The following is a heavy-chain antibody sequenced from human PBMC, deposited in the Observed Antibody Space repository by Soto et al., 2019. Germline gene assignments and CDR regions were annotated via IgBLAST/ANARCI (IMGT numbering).Heavy chain of an antibody. J-gene: IGHJ6*02. D-gene: IGHD2-15*01. Sequence: EVQLLESGGGLVQPGGSLRLSCAASGFTFSSYAMSWVRQAPGKGLEWVSAISGSGGSTYYADSVKGRFTISRDNSKNTLYLQMNRLRAEDTAVYYCAKLGGYCSGGSCMAYYYYGMDVWGQGTTVTVSS. V-gene: IGHV3-23*01. CDR3: AKLGGYCSGGSCMAYYYYGMDV. CDR1: GFTFSSYA. CDR2: ISGSGGST.